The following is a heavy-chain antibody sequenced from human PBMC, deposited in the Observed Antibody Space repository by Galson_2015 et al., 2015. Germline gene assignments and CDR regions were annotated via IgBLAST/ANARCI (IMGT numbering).Heavy chain of an antibody. CDR3: AKFTPNILDYYYYYGMDV. Sequence: SLRLSCAASGFTFSSHWMSWVRQAPGKGLEWVANIKQDGSEKYYVDSVKGRFTISRDNSKNTLYLQMNSLRAEDTAVYYCAKFTPNILDYYYYYGMDVWGQGTTVTVSS. J-gene: IGHJ6*02. CDR2: IKQDGSEK. V-gene: IGHV3-7*03. CDR1: GFTFSSHW. D-gene: IGHD3-3*02.